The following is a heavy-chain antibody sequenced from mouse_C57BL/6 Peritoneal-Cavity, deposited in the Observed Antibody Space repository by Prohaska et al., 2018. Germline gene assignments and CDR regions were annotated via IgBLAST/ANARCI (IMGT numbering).Heavy chain of an antibody. V-gene: IGHV1-42*01. CDR3: ERLHSRCVHG. Sequence: SCKASGYSFTGYYMNWVKQSTEKSLVWSGEINPSTGCTTYNQKFKAKATFTVDKSRSTACTKLKSPLFPDSAVYHCERLHSRCVHGWVQRTPPSASS. J-gene: IGHJ2*01. D-gene: IGHD6-2*01. CDR2: INPSTGCT. CDR1: GYSFTGYY.